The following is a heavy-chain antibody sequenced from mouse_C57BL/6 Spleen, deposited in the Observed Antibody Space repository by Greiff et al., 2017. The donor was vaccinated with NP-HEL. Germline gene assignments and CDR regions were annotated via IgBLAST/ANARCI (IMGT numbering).Heavy chain of an antibody. CDR1: GFTFSDSG. D-gene: IGHD2-4*01. V-gene: IGHV5-17*01. Sequence: EVKLMESGGGLVKPGGSLKLSCAASGFTFSDSGMHWVRQAPEKGLEWVAYISSGSSTIYYADTVKGRFTISRDNAKNTLFLQMTSLRSEDTAMYYCARGDYDYDGDWYFDVWGTGTTVTVSS. J-gene: IGHJ1*03. CDR2: ISSGSSTI. CDR3: ARGDYDYDGDWYFDV.